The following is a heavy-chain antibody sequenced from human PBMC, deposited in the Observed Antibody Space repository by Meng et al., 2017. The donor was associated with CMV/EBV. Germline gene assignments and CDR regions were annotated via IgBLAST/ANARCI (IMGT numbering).Heavy chain of an antibody. CDR1: GGSISRYY. D-gene: IGHD3-22*01. J-gene: IGHJ4*02. CDR3: AREEGLRYYDSSGYFGRFDY. Sequence: SETLSLTCTVSGGSISRYYWTWIRQPPGKGLEWIGYIYYSGSTNYNPSLKSRVTISVDTSKNQFSLKLSSVTAADTAVYYCAREEGLRYYDSSGYFGRFDYWGQGTLVTVSS. V-gene: IGHV4-59*01. CDR2: IYYSGST.